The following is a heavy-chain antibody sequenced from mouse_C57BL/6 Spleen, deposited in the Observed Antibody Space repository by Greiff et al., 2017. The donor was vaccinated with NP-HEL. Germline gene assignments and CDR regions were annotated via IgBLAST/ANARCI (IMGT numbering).Heavy chain of an antibody. Sequence: QVQLQQSGAELVRPGASVKLSCKASGYTFTDYYINWVKQRPGQGLEWIARIYPGSGNTYYNEKFKGKATLTAEKSSSTAYMQLSSLTSEDSAVDFCARELGRVYAMDYWGQGTSVTVSS. J-gene: IGHJ4*01. CDR2: IYPGSGNT. CDR3: ARELGRVYAMDY. V-gene: IGHV1-76*01. D-gene: IGHD4-1*01. CDR1: GYTFTDYY.